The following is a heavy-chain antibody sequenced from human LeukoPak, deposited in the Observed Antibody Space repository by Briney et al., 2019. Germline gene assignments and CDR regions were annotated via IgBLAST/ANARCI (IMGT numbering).Heavy chain of an antibody. CDR1: GYTFTSYG. CDR3: ARSGYSYGYGYYYYGMDV. D-gene: IGHD5-18*01. CDR2: ISAYNGNT. V-gene: IGHV1-18*03. Sequence: GASVKVSCKASGYTFTSYGISWVRQAPGQGLEWMGWISAYNGNTNYAQKLQGRVTMTTDTSTSTAYMELRSLRSDDMAVYYCARSGYSYGYGYYYYGMDVWGQGTTVTVSS. J-gene: IGHJ6*02.